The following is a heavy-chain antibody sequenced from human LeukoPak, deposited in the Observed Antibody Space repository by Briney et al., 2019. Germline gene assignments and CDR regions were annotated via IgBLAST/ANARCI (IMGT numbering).Heavy chain of an antibody. CDR2: ISSSSSYI. Sequence: GGSLRLSCAASGFTFSSYSMNWVRQAPGKGLEWVSSISSSSSYIYYADSVKGRFTISRDNAKNSLYLQMNSLRAADTAVYYCARAGSRQWLVDLFDYWGQGTLVTVSS. CDR1: GFTFSSYS. J-gene: IGHJ4*02. V-gene: IGHV3-21*01. D-gene: IGHD6-19*01. CDR3: ARAGSRQWLVDLFDY.